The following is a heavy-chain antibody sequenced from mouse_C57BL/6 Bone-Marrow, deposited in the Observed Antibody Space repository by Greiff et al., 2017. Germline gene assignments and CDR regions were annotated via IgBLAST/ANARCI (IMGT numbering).Heavy chain of an antibody. V-gene: IGHV5-4*03. Sequence: EVKLVESGGGLVKPGGSLKLSCAASGFTFSSYAMSWVRQTPEKRLEWVATISDGGSYTYYPDNVKGRFTISRDNAKNHLYLQMSHLKSEDTAMYYCARPDYSFYAMDYWGQGTSVTVSS. CDR2: ISDGGSYT. CDR1: GFTFSSYA. J-gene: IGHJ4*01. D-gene: IGHD2-12*01. CDR3: ARPDYSFYAMDY.